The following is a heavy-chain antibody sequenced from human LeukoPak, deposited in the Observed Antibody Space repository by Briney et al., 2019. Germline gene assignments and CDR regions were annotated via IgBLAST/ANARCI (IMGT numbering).Heavy chain of an antibody. CDR3: AKDRWIYSDYESFDY. Sequence: GGSLRLSCAASGFTFSSYAMSWVRQAPGKGLEWVSAISGSGGSTYYADSVKGRFTISRDNPKNTLYLQMNGLRAEDTAVYYCAKDRWIYSDYESFDYWGQGTLVTVSS. D-gene: IGHD5-12*01. V-gene: IGHV3-23*01. J-gene: IGHJ4*02. CDR1: GFTFSSYA. CDR2: ISGSGGST.